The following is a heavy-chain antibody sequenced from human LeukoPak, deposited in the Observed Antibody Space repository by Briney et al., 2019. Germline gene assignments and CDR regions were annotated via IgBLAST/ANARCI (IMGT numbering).Heavy chain of an antibody. CDR3: ASCNYGTDAFDI. J-gene: IGHJ3*02. V-gene: IGHV4-61*01. CDR2: IYYSGST. D-gene: IGHD1-7*01. Sequence: SETLSLTCTVSGGSIRSSYYYWSWIRQPPGKGLEWIGYIYYSGSTNYNPSLKSRVTISVDTSKNQFSLKLSSVTAADTAVYYCASCNYGTDAFDIWGQGTMVTVSS. CDR1: GGSIRSSYYY.